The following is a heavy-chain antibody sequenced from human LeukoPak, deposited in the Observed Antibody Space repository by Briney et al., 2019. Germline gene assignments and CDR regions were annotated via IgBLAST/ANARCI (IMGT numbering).Heavy chain of an antibody. CDR1: GFTFSSYA. CDR2: ISGSGGTT. V-gene: IGHV3-23*01. CDR3: ALHSSGWSDFEN. Sequence: GGSLRLSCAASGFTFSSYAMSWVRQAPGKGLEWVSAISGSGGTTYYADSVKGRFTISRDDSKNTLYVQMNSLRAEDTAVYYCALHSSGWSDFENWGQGTLVTVSS. J-gene: IGHJ4*02. D-gene: IGHD6-19*01.